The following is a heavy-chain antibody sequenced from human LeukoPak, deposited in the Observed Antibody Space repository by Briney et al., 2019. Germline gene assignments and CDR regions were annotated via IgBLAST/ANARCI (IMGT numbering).Heavy chain of an antibody. CDR1: GDSISSSSYY. CDR3: ARHGPGDYSNPFPY. CDR2: IYYSGST. J-gene: IGHJ4*02. Sequence: SQTLSLTCTVSGDSISSSSYYWGWIRQPPGKGLEWIGSIYYSGSTYYNPSLKSRVTISVDTSKNQFSLKLSSVTAADTAVYYCARHGPGDYSNPFPYWGQGTLVTVSS. D-gene: IGHD4-11*01. V-gene: IGHV4-39*01.